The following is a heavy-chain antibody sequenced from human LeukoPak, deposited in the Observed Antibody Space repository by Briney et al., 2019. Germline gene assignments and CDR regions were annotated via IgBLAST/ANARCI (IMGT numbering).Heavy chain of an antibody. V-gene: IGHV3-23*01. CDR3: ATPTWELKSPEYFQD. D-gene: IGHD1-26*01. CDR2: ISGSGGST. Sequence: GGSLRLSCAASGFTFSSYAMSWVRQAPGKGLEWVSAISGSGGSTYYADSVKGRFAISRDNSKNTLYLQMNSLRAEDTAVYYCATPTWELKSPEYFQDWGQGTLVTVSS. J-gene: IGHJ1*01. CDR1: GFTFSSYA.